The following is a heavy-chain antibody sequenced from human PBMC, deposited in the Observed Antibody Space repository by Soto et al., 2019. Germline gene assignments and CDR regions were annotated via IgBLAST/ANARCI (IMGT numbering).Heavy chain of an antibody. CDR2: IWYDGSNK. V-gene: IGHV3-33*01. CDR1: GFTFSSYG. J-gene: IGHJ4*02. D-gene: IGHD6-19*01. CDR3: ARAPWLAKYYFDY. Sequence: PGGSLRLSCAASGFTFSSYGMHWVRQAPGKGLEWVAVIWYDGSNKYYADYVKGRFTISRDNSKNTLYLQMNSLRAEDTAVYYCARAPWLAKYYFDYWGQGTLVTVSS.